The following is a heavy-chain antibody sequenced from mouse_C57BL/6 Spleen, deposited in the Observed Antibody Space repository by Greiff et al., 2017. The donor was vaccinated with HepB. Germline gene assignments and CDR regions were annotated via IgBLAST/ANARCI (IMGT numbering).Heavy chain of an antibody. D-gene: IGHD1-1*01. Sequence: VQLKQSGPELVKPGASVKISCKASGYSFTGYYMNWVKQSPEKSLEWIGEINPSTGGTTYNQKFKAKATLTVDKSSSTAYMQLKSLTSEDSAVYYCARFHYYGSSSYAMDYWGQGTSVTVSS. CDR2: INPSTGGT. V-gene: IGHV1-42*01. CDR1: GYSFTGYY. J-gene: IGHJ4*01. CDR3: ARFHYYGSSSYAMDY.